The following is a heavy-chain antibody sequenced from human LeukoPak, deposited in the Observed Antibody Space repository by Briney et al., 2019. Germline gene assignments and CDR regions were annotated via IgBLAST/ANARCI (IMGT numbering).Heavy chain of an antibody. CDR3: ARDFGISYYYDSSGLG. CDR1: GYTFTSYA. V-gene: IGHV7-4-1*02. D-gene: IGHD3-22*01. Sequence: ASVKVSCKASGYTFTSYAMNWVRQAPGQGLGWMGWINTNTGNPTYAQGFTGRFVFSLDTSVSTAYLQISSLKAEDTAVYYCARDFGISYYYDSSGLGWGQGTLVTVSS. J-gene: IGHJ4*02. CDR2: INTNTGNP.